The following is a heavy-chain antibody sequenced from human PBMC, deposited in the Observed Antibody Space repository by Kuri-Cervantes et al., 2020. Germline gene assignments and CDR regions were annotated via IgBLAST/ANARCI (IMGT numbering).Heavy chain of an antibody. D-gene: IGHD5-12*01. CDR3: ARDWTFSGYDDDY. Sequence: ASVKVSCKASGYTFTSYAMNWVRQAPGQGLEWMGWINTNTGNPTYAQGFTGRFVFSLDTSVSTAYLQIGSLKAEDTAVYYYARDWTFSGYDDDYWGQGTLVTVSS. CDR1: GYTFTSYA. V-gene: IGHV7-4-1*01. J-gene: IGHJ4*02. CDR2: INTNTGNP.